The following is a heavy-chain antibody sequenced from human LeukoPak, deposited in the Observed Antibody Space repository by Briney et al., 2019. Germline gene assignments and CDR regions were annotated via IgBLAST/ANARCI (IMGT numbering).Heavy chain of an antibody. CDR3: GILDTSDWAWYFEL. CDR2: IFTSGFT. CDR1: GCSFSSYY. Sequence: SETLSLTCIVSGCSFSSYYWSWIRQPPGKGLELVAYIFTSGFTNYYASLVSRVTISLDNSNNQFSLKLYSVTAADDAVYYCGILDTSDWAWYFELWGRGSLVTVSS. V-gene: IGHV4-4*08. D-gene: IGHD2-2*01. J-gene: IGHJ2*01.